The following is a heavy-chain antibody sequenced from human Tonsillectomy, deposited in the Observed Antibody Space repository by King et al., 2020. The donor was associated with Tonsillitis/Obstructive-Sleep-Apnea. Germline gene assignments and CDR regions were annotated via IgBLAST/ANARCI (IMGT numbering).Heavy chain of an antibody. D-gene: IGHD2-2*01. V-gene: IGHV3-21*01. Sequence: VQLVESGGGLVKPGGSLRLSCAASGFTFSSYSMNWVRQAPGKGLEWVSSISSSSSYIYYADSVKGRFTISRDNAKNSLYLQMNSLGGEDTAVYYCARDPLYCSSTSCYGDFDYWGQGTLVTVSS. CDR3: ARDPLYCSSTSCYGDFDY. CDR2: ISSSSSYI. CDR1: GFTFSSYS. J-gene: IGHJ4*02.